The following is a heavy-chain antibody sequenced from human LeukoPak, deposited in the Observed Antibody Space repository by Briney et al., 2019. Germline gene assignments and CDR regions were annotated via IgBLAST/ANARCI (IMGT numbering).Heavy chain of an antibody. CDR2: INPSGGST. V-gene: IGHV1-46*01. J-gene: IGHJ3*02. Sequence: ASVKVSCKASGYTFTSYYMHWVRQAPGQGLEWMGIINPSGGSTSYAQKFQGRVTMTEDTSTDTAYMELSSLRSEDTAVYYCATDKSSGWYISDAFDIWGQGTMVTVSS. D-gene: IGHD6-19*01. CDR1: GYTFTSYY. CDR3: ATDKSSGWYISDAFDI.